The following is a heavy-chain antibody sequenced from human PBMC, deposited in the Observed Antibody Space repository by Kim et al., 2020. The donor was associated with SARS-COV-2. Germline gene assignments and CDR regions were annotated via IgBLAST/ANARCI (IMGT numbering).Heavy chain of an antibody. Sequence: SETLSLTCAVYGGSFSGYYWSWIRQPPGKGLEWIGEINHSGSTNYNPSLKSRVTISVDTSKNQFSLKLSSVTAADTAVYYCARGRLVLWFGELQYYYGMDVWGQGTTVTVSS. CDR1: GGSFSGYY. V-gene: IGHV4-34*01. J-gene: IGHJ6*02. D-gene: IGHD3-10*01. CDR2: INHSGST. CDR3: ARGRLVLWFGELQYYYGMDV.